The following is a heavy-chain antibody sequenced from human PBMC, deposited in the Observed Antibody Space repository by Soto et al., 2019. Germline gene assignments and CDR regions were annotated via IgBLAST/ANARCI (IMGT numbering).Heavy chain of an antibody. CDR3: ARSRVVPATDYYYYGMDV. V-gene: IGHV5-10-1*01. Sequence: PGESLKISCKGSGYSFTSYWISWVRQMPGKGLEWMGRIDPSDSYTNYSPSFQGHVTISADKSISTAYLQWSSLKASDTAMYYCARSRVVPATDYYYYGMDVWGQGTTVTVSS. J-gene: IGHJ6*02. CDR2: IDPSDSYT. D-gene: IGHD2-2*01. CDR1: GYSFTSYW.